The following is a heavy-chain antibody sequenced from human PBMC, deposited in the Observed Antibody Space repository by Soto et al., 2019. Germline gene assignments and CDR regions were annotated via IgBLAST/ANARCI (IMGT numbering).Heavy chain of an antibody. D-gene: IGHD6-13*01. CDR1: GFTFSSYG. CDR2: IWYDGSNK. J-gene: IGHJ4*02. CDR3: ARDRRSSSWKIFDY. V-gene: IGHV3-33*01. Sequence: LGGSLRLSCAASGFTFSSYGMHWVRQAPGKGLEWVAVIWYDGSNKYYADSVKGRFTISRDNSKNTLYLQMNSLRAEDTAVYYCARDRRSSSWKIFDYWGQGTLVTVSS.